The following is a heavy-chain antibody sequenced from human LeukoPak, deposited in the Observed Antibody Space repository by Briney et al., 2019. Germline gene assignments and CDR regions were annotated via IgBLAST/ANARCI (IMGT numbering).Heavy chain of an antibody. CDR1: GGSISSGSYY. V-gene: IGHV4-61*02. CDR2: IYTSGST. CDR3: ARDLYYYDSSGYYLWGFDI. D-gene: IGHD3-22*01. J-gene: IGHJ3*02. Sequence: PSQTQSLTCSVSGGSISSGSYYWSWIRQPAGKGLEWIGRIYTSGSTNYNPSLKSRVTISVDTSKNQFSLKLSSVTAADTAVYYCARDLYYYDSSGYYLWGFDIWGQGTMVTVSS.